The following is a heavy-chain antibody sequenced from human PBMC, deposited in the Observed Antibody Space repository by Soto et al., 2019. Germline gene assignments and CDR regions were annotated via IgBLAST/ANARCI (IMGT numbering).Heavy chain of an antibody. CDR2: IYYDGSKK. D-gene: IGHD3-10*01. J-gene: IGHJ4*02. CDR3: ARSPRVRGGTATRGC. V-gene: IGHV3-33*01. CDR1: GFIFDNFG. Sequence: QVQVVESGGGVVQPGSSLRLSCAASGFIFDNFGLQWVRQAPGKGLEWVSVIYYDGSKKYYADSVRGRFNISRDNSKNMLYMQMDSLRAEDTATFYCARSPRVRGGTATRGCWGQGTLVTVSS.